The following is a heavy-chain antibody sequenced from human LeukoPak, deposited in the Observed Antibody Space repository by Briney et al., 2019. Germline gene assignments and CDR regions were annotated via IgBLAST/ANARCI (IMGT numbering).Heavy chain of an antibody. V-gene: IGHV4-4*07. CDR2: IYTSGST. CDR3: ARQVPTVTSDAFDI. Sequence: SETLSLTCTVSGGPISNYYWSWIRQPAGKGLEWIGRIYTSGSTNYNPSLKSRVTVSVGTSKNQFSLNLSSVTAADTAVYYCARQVPTVTSDAFDIWGQGTMVTVSS. J-gene: IGHJ3*02. D-gene: IGHD4-17*01. CDR1: GGPISNYY.